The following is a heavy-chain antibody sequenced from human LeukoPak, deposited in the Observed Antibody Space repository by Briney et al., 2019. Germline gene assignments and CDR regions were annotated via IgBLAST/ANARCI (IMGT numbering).Heavy chain of an antibody. J-gene: IGHJ4*02. CDR3: ARAFLEWLSSSDY. CDR2: IKQDGSEK. D-gene: IGHD3-3*02. CDR1: GFTFSSYW. V-gene: IGHV3-7*04. Sequence: PGGSLRLSCAASGFTFSSYWMSWVRQAPGKGLEWVANIKQDGSEKYYVDSVRGRFTISRDNAKNSLYLQMNRLRAEDTAVYYCARAFLEWLSSSDYWGQGTLVTVSS.